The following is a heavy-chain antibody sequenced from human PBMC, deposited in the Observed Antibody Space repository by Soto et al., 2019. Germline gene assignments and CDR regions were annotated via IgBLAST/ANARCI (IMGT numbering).Heavy chain of an antibody. CDR2: ISGSGGST. CDR1: GFTFSSYA. D-gene: IGHD3-9*01. V-gene: IGHV3-23*01. J-gene: IGHJ6*02. Sequence: PGGSLRLSCAASGFTFSSYAMSWVHQAPGKGLEWVSAISGSGGSTYYADSVKGRFTISRDNSKNTLYLQMNSLRAEDTAVYYCAKDYSRDDILTGYYGMDVWGQGTTVTVSS. CDR3: AKDYSRDDILTGYYGMDV.